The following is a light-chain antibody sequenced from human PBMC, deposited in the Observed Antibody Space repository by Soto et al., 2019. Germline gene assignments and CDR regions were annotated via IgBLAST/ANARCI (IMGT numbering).Light chain of an antibody. CDR1: QSVSSSY. J-gene: IGKJ4*01. Sequence: EIVLTQSPGTLSLSPGXRATLSCRASQSVSSSYLAWYQQKPGQAPRLLIYGASSRATGIPDRFSGSVSGTDFTLTVSRLEPEDFAVYYCQQYGRSPLTFGGGTKVDTK. V-gene: IGKV3-20*01. CDR3: QQYGRSPLT. CDR2: GAS.